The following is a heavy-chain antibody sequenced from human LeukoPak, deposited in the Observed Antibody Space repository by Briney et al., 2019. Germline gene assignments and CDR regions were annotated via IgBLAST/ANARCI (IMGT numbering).Heavy chain of an antibody. CDR2: ISGSGGSCIGGST. CDR3: YSSGFDYYYYMDV. Sequence: GGSLRLSCAASGFTFSSYAMSWVRQAPGKGLEWVSGISGSGGSCIGGSTYYADPLKGRFTISRDNSKNTLYLQMNSLRAEDTAVYYCYSSGFDYYYYMDVWGKGTTVTVSS. V-gene: IGHV3-23*01. J-gene: IGHJ6*03. D-gene: IGHD6-19*01. CDR1: GFTFSSYA.